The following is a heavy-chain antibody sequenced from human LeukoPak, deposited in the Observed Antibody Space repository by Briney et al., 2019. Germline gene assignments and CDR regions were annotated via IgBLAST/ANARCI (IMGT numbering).Heavy chain of an antibody. CDR1: GFTFGDYA. D-gene: IGHD3-10*01. CDR3: TRAITMVRGVRWFDP. Sequence: PGRSLRLSCTASGFTFGDYAMSWVRQAPGKGLEWVGFIRSKAYGGTTEYAASVKGRFTISRDDSKSIACLQMNSLKTEDTAVYYCTRAITMVRGVRWFDPWGQGTLVTVSS. V-gene: IGHV3-49*04. J-gene: IGHJ5*02. CDR2: IRSKAYGGTT.